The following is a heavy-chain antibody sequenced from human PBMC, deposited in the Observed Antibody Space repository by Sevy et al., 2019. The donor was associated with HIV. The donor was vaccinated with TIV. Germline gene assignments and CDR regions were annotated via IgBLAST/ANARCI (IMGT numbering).Heavy chain of an antibody. CDR2: ISAYNGNT. D-gene: IGHD2-2*01. CDR1: GYTFTSYG. J-gene: IGHJ6*02. Sequence: AAASVKVSCKASGYTFTSYGISWVRQAPGQRLEWMGWISAYNGNTNYAQKLQGRVTMTTDTSTSTAYMELRSLRSDDTAVYYCAREERSSTEHYYYYGMDVWGQRTTVTVSS. CDR3: AREERSSTEHYYYYGMDV. V-gene: IGHV1-18*01.